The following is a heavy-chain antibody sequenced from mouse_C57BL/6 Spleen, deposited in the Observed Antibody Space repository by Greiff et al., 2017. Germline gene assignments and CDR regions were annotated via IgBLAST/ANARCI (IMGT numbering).Heavy chain of an antibody. Sequence: EVQLQESGGGLVKPGGSLKLSCAASGFTFSSYAMSWVRQTPEKRLEWVATISDGGSYTYYPDNVKGRFTISRDNAKNNLYLQMSHLKSEDTAMYYCAREGEFITTVVAEAYWGQGTLVTVSA. CDR3: AREGEFITTVVAEAY. CDR2: ISDGGSYT. D-gene: IGHD1-1*01. V-gene: IGHV5-4*01. CDR1: GFTFSSYA. J-gene: IGHJ3*01.